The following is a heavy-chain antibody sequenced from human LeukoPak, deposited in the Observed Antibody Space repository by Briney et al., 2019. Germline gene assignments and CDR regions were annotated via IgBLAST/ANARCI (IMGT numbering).Heavy chain of an antibody. V-gene: IGHV4-39*01. CDR3: ARVTIFGVAMPYWYFDL. Sequence: PSETLSLTCTVSGGSISSSSYYWGWIRQPPGKGLEWIGSIYYSGSTYYNPSLKSRVTISVDTSKNQFSLKLSSVTAADTAVYYCARVTIFGVAMPYWYFDLWGRGTLVTVSS. J-gene: IGHJ2*01. D-gene: IGHD3-3*01. CDR2: IYYSGST. CDR1: GGSISSSSYY.